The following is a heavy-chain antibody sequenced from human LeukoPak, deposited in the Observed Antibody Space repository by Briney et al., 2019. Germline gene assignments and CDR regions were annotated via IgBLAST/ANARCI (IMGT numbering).Heavy chain of an antibody. CDR3: ARAVHYYDSSGPNTEFDY. CDR1: GYTFTGYY. CDR2: INPNSGGT. V-gene: IGHV1-2*02. J-gene: IGHJ4*02. Sequence: LGASVKVSCKASGYTFTGYYMHWVRQAPGQGLEWMGWINPNSGGTNYAQKFQGRVTMTRDTSISTAYMELSRLRSDDTAVYYCARAVHYYDSSGPNTEFDYWGQGTLVTVSS. D-gene: IGHD3-22*01.